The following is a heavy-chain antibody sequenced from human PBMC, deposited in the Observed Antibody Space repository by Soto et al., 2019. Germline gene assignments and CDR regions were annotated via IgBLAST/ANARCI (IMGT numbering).Heavy chain of an antibody. CDR3: ARGSVGAVAGTGGEYYYSMHV. D-gene: IGHD6-19*01. V-gene: IGHV4-34*01. Sequence: SETLSLTCAVYGGSFSGYYWSWIRQPPGKGLEWIGEINHSGSTNYNPSLKSRVTISVDTSKNQFSLKLSSVTAADTAVYYCARGSVGAVAGTGGEYYYSMHVWGKGTAVT. CDR1: GGSFSGYY. CDR2: INHSGST. J-gene: IGHJ6*03.